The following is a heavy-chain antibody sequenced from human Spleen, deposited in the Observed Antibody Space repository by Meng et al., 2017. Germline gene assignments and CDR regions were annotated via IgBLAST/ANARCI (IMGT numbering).Heavy chain of an antibody. CDR1: GYIFSEFG. CDR2: INGANGKT. Sequence: QVQLVQSGPEVKEPGASVRISCKASGYIFSEFGLQWVRQAPGQRLEWMGWINGANGKTEYAQRFHGRITISRDTSANLAFMHLRSLRSEDTAVYYCARDRAASNDYSDYWGPGTLVTVSS. J-gene: IGHJ4*02. CDR3: ARDRAASNDYSDY. V-gene: IGHV1-3*01. D-gene: IGHD6-13*01.